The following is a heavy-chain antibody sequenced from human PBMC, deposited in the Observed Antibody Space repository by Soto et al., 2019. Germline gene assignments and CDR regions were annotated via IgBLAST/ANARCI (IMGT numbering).Heavy chain of an antibody. Sequence: QVQLVQSGAEVKKPGASVKVSCKASGYTFTSYYMHWVRQAPGQGLEWMGIINPSGGSTSYAQKCQRRVTMTRDTSTSTVYMELSSLRSEDTAVYYCARGRNYYDSSGYYRFDYWGQGTLVTVSS. CDR3: ARGRNYYDSSGYYRFDY. J-gene: IGHJ4*02. V-gene: IGHV1-46*01. CDR1: GYTFTSYY. CDR2: INPSGGST. D-gene: IGHD3-22*01.